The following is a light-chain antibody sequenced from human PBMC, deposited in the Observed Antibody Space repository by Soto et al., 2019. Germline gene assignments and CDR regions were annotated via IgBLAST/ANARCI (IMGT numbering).Light chain of an antibody. CDR2: SND. CDR3: ATWDDSLNGWV. J-gene: IGLJ3*02. Sequence: QSVLTQPPSASGTPGQRGTISCSGSSSNIGSNTVNWYQQLPGTAPKLLIYSNDQRPLGVPDRFSGSKSGTSASLAISGLQSEDEADYYCATWDDSLNGWVFGGGTKVTVL. CDR1: SSNIGSNT. V-gene: IGLV1-44*01.